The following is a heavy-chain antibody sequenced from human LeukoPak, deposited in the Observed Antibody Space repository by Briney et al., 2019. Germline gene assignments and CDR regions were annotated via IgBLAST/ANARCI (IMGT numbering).Heavy chain of an antibody. D-gene: IGHD1-1*01. J-gene: IGHJ4*02. CDR3: ARDRYLGLDY. CDR2: ISSGSGAI. V-gene: IGHV3-48*01. CDR1: GFTFSNYF. Sequence: PGGSLRLSCAASGFTFSNYFMSWVRQAPGKGLEGVPYISSGSGAIYYADSVKGRFTISRDNAENSLYLQMNSLRVEDTAVYYCARDRYLGLDYWGQGTLVTVSS.